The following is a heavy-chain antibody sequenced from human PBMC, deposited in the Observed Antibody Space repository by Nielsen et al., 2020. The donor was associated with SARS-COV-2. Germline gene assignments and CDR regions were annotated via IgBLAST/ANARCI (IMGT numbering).Heavy chain of an antibody. Sequence: GGSLRLSCAASGFTFDDYAMHWARQAPGKGLEWVSGISWNRGSIGYADSVKGRFTISRDNAKNSLYLQMNSLRAEYTALYYCAKWGYSSSCDTPYGMDVWGQGTSVTVSS. CDR3: AKWGYSSSCDTPYGMDV. V-gene: IGHV3-9*01. CDR2: ISWNRGSI. J-gene: IGHJ6*02. D-gene: IGHD6-13*01. CDR1: GFTFDDYA.